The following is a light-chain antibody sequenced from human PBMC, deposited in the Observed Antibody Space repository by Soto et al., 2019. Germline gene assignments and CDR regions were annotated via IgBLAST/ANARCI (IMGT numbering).Light chain of an antibody. V-gene: IGKV3-15*01. J-gene: IGKJ4*01. CDR1: QSVSSY. CDR3: QQYDNWPLT. CDR2: DAS. Sequence: EIELTQSPSTLSSSPGERAPLCFRASQSVSSYLAWYQQKLGQAPRLLIYDASNMATGIPARFSGSGSGTEFTLTISSLQSEDFAVYYCQQYDNWPLTFGEGTQVEIK.